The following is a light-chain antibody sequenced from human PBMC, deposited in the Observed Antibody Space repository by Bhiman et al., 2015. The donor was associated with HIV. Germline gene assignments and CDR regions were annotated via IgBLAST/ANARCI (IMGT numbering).Light chain of an antibody. Sequence: QSALTQPASLSASPGQSITISCTGTSSDVGGYNYVSWYQQHPGKAPKLMIYDVSNRPSGVSNRFSGSKSGNTASLTISGLQAEDEADYYCSSYTSISTGVVFGGGTKLTVL. V-gene: IGLV2-14*03. CDR1: SSDVGGYNY. CDR3: SSYTSISTGVV. J-gene: IGLJ2*01. CDR2: DVS.